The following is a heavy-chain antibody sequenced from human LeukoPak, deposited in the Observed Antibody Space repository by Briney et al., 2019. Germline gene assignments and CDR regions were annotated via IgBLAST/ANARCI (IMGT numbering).Heavy chain of an antibody. Sequence: GGSLRLSCAASGFTFTTYAMTWVRQAPGKGLEWVSVISGSGGSTYYADSVKGRFTLSRDNSKNTLCLQMNSLRAEDTAVYYCAKSIGGVVVVAADYWGQGTLVTVSS. D-gene: IGHD2-15*01. J-gene: IGHJ4*02. V-gene: IGHV3-23*01. CDR2: ISGSGGST. CDR1: GFTFTTYA. CDR3: AKSIGGVVVVAADY.